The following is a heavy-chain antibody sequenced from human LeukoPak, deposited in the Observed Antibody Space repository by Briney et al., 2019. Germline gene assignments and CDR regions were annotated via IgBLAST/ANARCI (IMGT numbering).Heavy chain of an antibody. CDR1: GYTFTQYY. CDR3: ARDGGSLGLFVH. Sequence: ASVKVSCKTSGYTFTQYYVHWVRQAPGQGPEWMGWINPYSGETKYVQKFQGRVTLTRDTSVSTAFVELSRLTSDDTALYYCARDGGSLGLFVHWGQGTLVTVSS. J-gene: IGHJ1*01. CDR2: INPYSGET. D-gene: IGHD3-10*01. V-gene: IGHV1-2*02.